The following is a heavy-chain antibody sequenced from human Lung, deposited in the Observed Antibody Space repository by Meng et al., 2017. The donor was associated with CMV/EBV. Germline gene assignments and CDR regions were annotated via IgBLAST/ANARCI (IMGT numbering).Heavy chain of an antibody. J-gene: IGHJ4*02. CDR2: IQDDANNA. CDR3: ARKRTGTNYYYFDY. CDR1: GFTFGSYA. Sequence: SXAASGFTFGSYAMHWVRQAPGKGLQWVAYIQDDANNAYYSDSVKGRFTISRDNSRNRLFLQMNSLRADDTAVYYCARKRTGTNYYYFDYWGQGTXVTVSS. D-gene: IGHD3/OR15-3a*01. V-gene: IGHV3-30*02.